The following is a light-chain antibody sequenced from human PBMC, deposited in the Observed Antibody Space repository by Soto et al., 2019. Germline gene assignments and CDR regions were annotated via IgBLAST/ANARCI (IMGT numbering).Light chain of an antibody. J-gene: IGKJ4*01. CDR1: QSVLYSSNYNNY. CDR3: QQYYTTPLT. V-gene: IGKV4-1*01. Sequence: DIVMTQSPDSLTVSLGERATINCKSSQSVLYSSNYNNYLAWYQQKPGQPPKLLFYWASTRESGVPDRFSGSGSGTDVTLTINSLQAEDVAVYYCQQYYTTPLTFGGGTKVEIK. CDR2: WAS.